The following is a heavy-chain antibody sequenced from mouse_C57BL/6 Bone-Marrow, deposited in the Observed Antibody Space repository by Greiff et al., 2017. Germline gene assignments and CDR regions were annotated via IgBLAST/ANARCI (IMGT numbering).Heavy chain of an antibody. CDR2: IYPRSGNT. D-gene: IGHD1-1*01. CDR1: GYTFTSYG. J-gene: IGHJ1*03. Sequence: VQLLQSGAELARPGASVKLSCKASGYTFTSYGISWVKQRTGQGLEWIGEIYPRSGNTYYNEKFKGKATLTADKPSSTAYMELRSLTSEASAVYFCIVTTVVARYWCSDVWGTGTTVTV. CDR3: IVTTVVARYWCSDV. V-gene: IGHV1-81*01.